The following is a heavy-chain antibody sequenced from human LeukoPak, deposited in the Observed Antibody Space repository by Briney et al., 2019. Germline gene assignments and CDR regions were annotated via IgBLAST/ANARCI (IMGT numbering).Heavy chain of an antibody. CDR1: GYSISSGYY. J-gene: IGHJ4*02. CDR2: IYHSGST. Sequence: SETLSLTCTVSGYSISSGYYWGWIRQPPGKGLEWIGSIYHSGSTYYNPSLKSRVTISVDTSKNQFSLKLSSVTAADTAVYYCAAVAGTGFNDYWDQGTLVTVSS. D-gene: IGHD6-19*01. CDR3: AAVAGTGFNDY. V-gene: IGHV4-38-2*02.